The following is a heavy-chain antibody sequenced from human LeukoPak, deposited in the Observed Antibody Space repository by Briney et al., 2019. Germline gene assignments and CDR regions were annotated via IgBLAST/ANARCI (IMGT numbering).Heavy chain of an antibody. V-gene: IGHV3-23*01. CDR1: GFTFSSYA. Sequence: GGSLRLSCAVSGFTFSSYAMSWVRQAPGKGLEWVSAISGSGGSTYYADSVKGRFTISRDNSKNTLYLQMNSLRAEDTAVYYCAGGAYCGGDCYSFDYWGQGALVTVSS. D-gene: IGHD2-21*02. CDR3: AGGAYCGGDCYSFDY. J-gene: IGHJ4*02. CDR2: ISGSGGST.